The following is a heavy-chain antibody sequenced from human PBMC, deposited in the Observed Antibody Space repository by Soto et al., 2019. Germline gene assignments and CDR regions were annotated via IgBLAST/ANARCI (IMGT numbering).Heavy chain of an antibody. Sequence: GGSLRLSCAASGFTFSSYGMHWVRQAPGKGLEWVAVISYDGSNKYYADSVKGRFTISRDNSKNTLYLQMNSLRAEDTAVYYCAKDPGRATYYDFWSGYNNWFDPWGQGTLVTVSS. D-gene: IGHD3-3*01. J-gene: IGHJ5*02. CDR2: ISYDGSNK. CDR3: AKDPGRATYYDFWSGYNNWFDP. V-gene: IGHV3-30*18. CDR1: GFTFSSYG.